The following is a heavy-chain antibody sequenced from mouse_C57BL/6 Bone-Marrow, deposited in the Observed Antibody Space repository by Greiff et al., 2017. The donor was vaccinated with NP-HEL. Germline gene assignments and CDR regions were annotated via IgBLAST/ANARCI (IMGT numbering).Heavy chain of an antibody. D-gene: IGHD1-1*01. CDR1: GFSFNTYA. CDR2: IRSKSNNYAT. V-gene: IGHV10-1*01. Sequence: EVQGVESGGGLVQPKGSLKLSCAASGFSFNTYAMNWVRQAPGKGLEWVARIRSKSNNYATYYADSVKDRFTISRDDSESMLYLQMNNLKTEDTAMYYCVRRSYYYGSSHWYFDVWGTGTTVTVSS. J-gene: IGHJ1*03. CDR3: VRRSYYYGSSHWYFDV.